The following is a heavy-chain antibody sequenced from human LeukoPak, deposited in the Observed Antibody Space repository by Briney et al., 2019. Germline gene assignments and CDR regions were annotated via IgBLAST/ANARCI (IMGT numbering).Heavy chain of an antibody. D-gene: IGHD5-18*01. Sequence: ASVKVSCKASGGTFSSYAISWVRQAPGQGLECMGRIIPVFGTAYYAQKFQGRVTLTTDESTSTAYMELSSLRSEDTAVYYCASTYSYGYFDYWGQGTLVTVSS. CDR1: GGTFSSYA. CDR3: ASTYSYGYFDY. V-gene: IGHV1-69*05. J-gene: IGHJ4*02. CDR2: IIPVFGTA.